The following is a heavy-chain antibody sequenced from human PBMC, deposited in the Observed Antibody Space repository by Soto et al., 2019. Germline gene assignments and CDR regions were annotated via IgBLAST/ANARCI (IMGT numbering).Heavy chain of an antibody. J-gene: IGHJ4*02. CDR3: ARSTNDYGDRH. D-gene: IGHD4-17*01. V-gene: IGHV1-8*01. CDR1: GYTFTSYD. CDR2: MNPNSGNT. Sequence: QVQLVQSGAEVKKPGASVKVSCKASGYTFTSYDINWVRRATGQGLEWMGWMNPNSGNTGHAQKCQGRVTMTRHTSISTAYMELSSLRSEDTAVYYCARSTNDYGDRHWGQGTLVTVSS.